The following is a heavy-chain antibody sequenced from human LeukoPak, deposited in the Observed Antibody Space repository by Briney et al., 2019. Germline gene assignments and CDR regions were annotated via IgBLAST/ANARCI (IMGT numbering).Heavy chain of an antibody. CDR1: GFTFSSYA. CDR3: AKVSWANYFDY. V-gene: IGHV3-23*01. D-gene: IGHD6-13*01. CDR2: ISGSGDNT. Sequence: GGSLRLSCAVSGFTFSSYAMSWVRQAPGRGLEWVSTISGSGDNTYSADSVRGRFTISRDNSKNTLYLQMNSLRAEDTAIYYCAKVSWANYFDYWGQGTLVTVSS. J-gene: IGHJ4*02.